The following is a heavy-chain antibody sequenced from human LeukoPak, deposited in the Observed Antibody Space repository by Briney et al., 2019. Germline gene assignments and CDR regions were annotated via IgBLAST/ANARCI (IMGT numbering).Heavy chain of an antibody. CDR3: ARNRASNDY. V-gene: IGHV3-7*01. CDR2: MKKDGNEI. Sequence: GRSRRPSSPVFGFLFKKDCIRWVRQPPGKGRGWVASMKKDGNEIQHVDSVTGRFTISRYNAKNTLYLQMNDLRAEDMDVYYCARNRASNDYWGQGTLVTVSS. J-gene: IGHJ4*02. D-gene: IGHD1-26*01. CDR1: GFLFKKDC.